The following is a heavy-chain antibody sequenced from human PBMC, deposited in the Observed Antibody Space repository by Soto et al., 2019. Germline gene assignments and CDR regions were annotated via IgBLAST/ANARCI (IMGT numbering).Heavy chain of an antibody. J-gene: IGHJ4*02. D-gene: IGHD6-25*01. CDR2: ISSSNSII. V-gene: IGHV3-48*02. CDR1: GFTFSNYS. Sequence: EVQPVESGGGLVQPGGSLRLSCAASGFTFSNYSMNWVRQAPGKGLEWVSYISSSNSIIYYADSVKGRFSISRDNSKNSLYLQMNSLRDEDTAVYYCARSRGGPFDYWGQGTLVTGSS. CDR3: ARSRGGPFDY.